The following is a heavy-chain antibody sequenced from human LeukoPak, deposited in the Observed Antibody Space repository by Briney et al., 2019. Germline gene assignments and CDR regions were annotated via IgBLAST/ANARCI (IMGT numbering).Heavy chain of an antibody. D-gene: IGHD4-11*01. CDR1: GFTFSSST. Sequence: GGSLRLSCAASGFTFSSSTMTWVRQAPGKRLEWVSSITSGSGSTYHADSVKGRFTISRDNSKNTVFLQMNSLRAEDTAIYYCAITGVRDFDSWGQGTLVTVSS. J-gene: IGHJ4*02. V-gene: IGHV3-23*01. CDR3: AITGVRDFDS. CDR2: ITSGSGST.